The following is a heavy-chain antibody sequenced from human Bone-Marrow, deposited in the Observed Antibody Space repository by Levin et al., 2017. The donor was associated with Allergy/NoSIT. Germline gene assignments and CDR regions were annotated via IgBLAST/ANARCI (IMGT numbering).Heavy chain of an antibody. V-gene: IGHV3-30-3*01. J-gene: IGHJ3*02. CDR1: GFTFSSYA. CDR2: ISYDGSNK. CDR3: ARGGCSGGSCYSASAFDI. Sequence: GGSLRLSCAASGFTFSSYAMHWVRQAPGKGLEWVAVISYDGSNKYYADSVKGRFTISRDNSKNTLYLQMNSLRAEDTAVYYCARGGCSGGSCYSASAFDIWGQGTMVTVSS. D-gene: IGHD2-15*01.